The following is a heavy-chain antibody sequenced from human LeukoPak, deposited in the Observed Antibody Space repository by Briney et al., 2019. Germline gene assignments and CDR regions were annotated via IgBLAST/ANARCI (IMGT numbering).Heavy chain of an antibody. CDR2: INPNTGNP. CDR1: GYTFTSYA. V-gene: IGHV7-4-1*02. CDR3: GRAYQPLGGLSFPDQ. D-gene: IGHD3-16*02. Sequence: ASVKVSCKASGYTFTSYAMNWVRQAPGQGLEWMGWINPNTGNPTYAQGFTGRFVFSLDTSVSTTCLRISSLKAEDTAVYYCGRAYQPLGGLSFPDQWGQGTLVTVSS. J-gene: IGHJ5*02.